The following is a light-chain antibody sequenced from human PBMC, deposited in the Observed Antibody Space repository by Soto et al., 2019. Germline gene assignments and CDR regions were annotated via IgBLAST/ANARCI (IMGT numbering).Light chain of an antibody. CDR3: QQRNNWPRST. V-gene: IGKV3-11*01. J-gene: IGKJ5*01. CDR1: QSVWTY. CDR2: DAS. Sequence: EIVLTQSPATLSLYPGERATLSCRASQSVWTYLAWYQQKRGQAPRLLMYDASNRASGVPGRFSGSGSGTDLTLTISSLEPEDFAVYYCQQRNNWPRSTFGQGTRLEIK.